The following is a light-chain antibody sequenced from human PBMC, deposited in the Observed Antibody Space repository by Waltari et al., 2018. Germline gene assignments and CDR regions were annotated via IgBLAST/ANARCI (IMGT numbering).Light chain of an antibody. J-gene: IGKJ2*01. CDR2: EVS. CDR3: MQSVHLPPT. CDR1: QSPMHSDGKTY. V-gene: IGKV2D-29*01. Sequence: DIVMTQTPLSLSVTPGQQASISCKASQSPMHSDGKTYLYWYLQKPGQPPHLLIYEVSKRFSGVPDRFGGSGSGTDFTLRISRVEAEDVGVYYCMQSVHLPPTFGQGTKLEI.